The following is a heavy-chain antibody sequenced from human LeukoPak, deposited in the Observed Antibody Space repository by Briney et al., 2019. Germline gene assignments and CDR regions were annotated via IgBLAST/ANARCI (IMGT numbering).Heavy chain of an antibody. CDR3: AKDQYYYDSSGYYQYYFDY. CDR1: GFTFSSYA. D-gene: IGHD3-22*01. Sequence: GGSLRLSCAASGFTFSSYAMSWVRQAPGKGLEWVSAIIGSGGSTYYADSVKGRFTISRDNSKNTLYLQMNSLRAEDTAVYYCAKDQYYYDSSGYYQYYFDYWGQGTLVTVSS. J-gene: IGHJ4*02. V-gene: IGHV3-23*01. CDR2: IIGSGGST.